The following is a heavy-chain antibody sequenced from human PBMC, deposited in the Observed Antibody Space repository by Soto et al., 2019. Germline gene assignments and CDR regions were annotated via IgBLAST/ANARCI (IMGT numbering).Heavy chain of an antibody. CDR3: ARDKVPANYYYGMDV. CDR1: GFTFSSYS. J-gene: IGHJ6*02. D-gene: IGHD2-2*01. CDR2: ISSSSSSI. V-gene: IGHV3-21*01. Sequence: EVQLVESGVGLVKPGGSLRLSCAASGFTFSSYSMNWVRQAPGKGLEWVSSISSSSSSIYYADSVKGRFTISRDNAKNSLYLKMNSLRAEDTAVYYCARDKVPANYYYGMDVWGQGTTVTVSS.